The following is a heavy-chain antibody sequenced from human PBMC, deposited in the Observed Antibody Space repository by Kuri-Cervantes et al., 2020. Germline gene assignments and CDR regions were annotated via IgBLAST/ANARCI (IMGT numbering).Heavy chain of an antibody. V-gene: IGHV1-69*13. CDR1: GGTFSSYA. CDR2: IIPIFGTA. D-gene: IGHD6-19*01. CDR3: ARLEDSSGWLGYFQH. Sequence: SVKVSCKASGGTFSSYAISWVRQAPGQGLEWMGGIIPIFGTANYAQKFQGRVTITADESTSTAYMELSSLRSDDTAVYYCARLEDSSGWLGYFQHWGQGTLVTVSS. J-gene: IGHJ1*01.